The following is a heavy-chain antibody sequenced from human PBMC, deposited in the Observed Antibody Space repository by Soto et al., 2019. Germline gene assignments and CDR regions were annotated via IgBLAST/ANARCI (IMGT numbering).Heavy chain of an antibody. CDR2: LSRSGNPI. CDR3: AMSSGWYEVDAFDM. Sequence: QVQLVESGGGLVQPGGSLRLSCAASGFTFGDYEMSWIRQAAGKGPEWVSFLSRSGNPIYYADSVKGRFSISRDNAENSLYLQMESLRVEDKATYFCAMSSGWYEVDAFDMWGQGTMVTVSA. V-gene: IGHV3-11*01. D-gene: IGHD6-19*01. CDR1: GFTFGDYE. J-gene: IGHJ3*02.